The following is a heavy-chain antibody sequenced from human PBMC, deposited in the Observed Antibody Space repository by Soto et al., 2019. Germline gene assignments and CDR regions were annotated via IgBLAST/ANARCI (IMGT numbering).Heavy chain of an antibody. CDR2: ISNDGSIK. Sequence: GGSLRLSCAASGFTFRTFAMHWVRQAPGKGLEWVAVISNDGSIKYFLDSVKGRFTISRDNSNNTLSLQMDSLRAEDTAVYYCARDKKPFKWRTSIMKSYYYGMEVWGQGTTGTVSS. CDR1: GFTFRTFA. D-gene: IGHD2-8*01. V-gene: IGHV3-30-3*01. J-gene: IGHJ6*02. CDR3: ARDKKPFKWRTSIMKSYYYGMEV.